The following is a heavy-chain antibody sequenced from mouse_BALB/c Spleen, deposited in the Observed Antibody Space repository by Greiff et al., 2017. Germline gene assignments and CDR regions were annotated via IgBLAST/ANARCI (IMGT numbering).Heavy chain of an antibody. D-gene: IGHD1-1*01. V-gene: IGHV3-2*02. CDR3: AMGDYYGSSHWYFDV. CDR1: GYSITSDYA. CDR2: ISYSGST. J-gene: IGHJ1*01. Sequence: DVKLQESGPGLVKPSQSLSLTCTVTGYSITSDYAWNWIRQFPGNKLEWMGYISYSGSTSYNPSLKSRISITRDTSKNQFFLQLNSVTTEDTATYYCAMGDYYGSSHWYFDVWGAGTTVTVSS.